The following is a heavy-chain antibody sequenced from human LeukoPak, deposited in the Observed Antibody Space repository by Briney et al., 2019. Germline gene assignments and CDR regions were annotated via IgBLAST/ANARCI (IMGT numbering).Heavy chain of an antibody. J-gene: IGHJ6*03. V-gene: IGHV3-7*01. CDR3: ARDRREIKLWPREYYYYYMDV. D-gene: IGHD5-18*01. Sequence: PGGSLRLSCAASGFTFSSYWMSWVRQAPGKGLEWVANIKQDGSEKYYVDPVKGRFTISRDNAKNSLNLQMNSLRAEDTAVYYCARDRREIKLWPREYYYYYMDVWGKGTTVTISS. CDR1: GFTFSSYW. CDR2: IKQDGSEK.